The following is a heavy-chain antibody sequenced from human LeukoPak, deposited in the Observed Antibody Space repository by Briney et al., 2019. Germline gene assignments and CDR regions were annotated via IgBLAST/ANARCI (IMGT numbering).Heavy chain of an antibody. D-gene: IGHD3-16*01. CDR2: INHNGNVN. CDR1: GFTFSSYW. CDR3: ARGGGLDV. V-gene: IGHV3-7*03. J-gene: IGHJ6*02. Sequence: GSLRLSCAASGFTFSSYWMNWARQAPRKGLKWVASINHNGNVNYYVDSVKGRFTISRDNAKNSLYLQTSNLRAEDTAVYFCARGGGLDVWGQGATVTVSS.